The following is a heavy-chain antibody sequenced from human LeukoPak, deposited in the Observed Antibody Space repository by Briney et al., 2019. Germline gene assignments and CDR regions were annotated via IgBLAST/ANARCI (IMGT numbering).Heavy chain of an antibody. CDR2: IYTSGST. V-gene: IGHV4-4*07. D-gene: IGHD2-21*02. CDR3: ARVLAYCGGDCYSVDY. CDR1: GDSISSYY. J-gene: IGHJ4*02. Sequence: SETLSLTCTVSGDSISSYYWSWIRQPAGKGLEWIGRIYTSGSTNYNPSLKSRVTISVDTSKNQFSLNLNSVTAADTAVYYCARVLAYCGGDCYSVDYWGQGTLVTVSS.